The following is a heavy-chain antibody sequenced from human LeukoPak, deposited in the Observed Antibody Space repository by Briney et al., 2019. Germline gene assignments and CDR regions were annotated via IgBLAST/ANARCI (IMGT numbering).Heavy chain of an antibody. J-gene: IGHJ3*02. CDR3: DGHDSSGYYAFDI. D-gene: IGHD3-22*01. Sequence: SVKVSCKASGGTFSSYTISWVRQAPGQGLEWMGRIIPILGIANYAQKFQGRVTITADKSTSTAYMELSSLRSEDTAVYYCDGHDSSGYYAFDIWGQGTMVTVSS. CDR1: GGTFSSYT. CDR2: IIPILGIA. V-gene: IGHV1-69*02.